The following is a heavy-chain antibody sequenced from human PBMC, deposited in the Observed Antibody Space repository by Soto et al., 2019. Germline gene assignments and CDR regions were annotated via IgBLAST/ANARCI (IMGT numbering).Heavy chain of an antibody. V-gene: IGHV1-18*01. J-gene: IGHJ4*02. D-gene: IGHD2-15*01. CDR3: AGRRAFGFNF. CDR1: DYTFNSDG. CDR2: TSGDNGDI. Sequence: QVQLVQSGDELKKPGASVKVSCKASDYTFNSDGISWVRKAPGQGLEWMGWTSGDNGDIKYAQKFQGRVTMTTDIATRTVSMELRTLSPSATAVYICAGRRAFGFNFWGEGTRVCVS.